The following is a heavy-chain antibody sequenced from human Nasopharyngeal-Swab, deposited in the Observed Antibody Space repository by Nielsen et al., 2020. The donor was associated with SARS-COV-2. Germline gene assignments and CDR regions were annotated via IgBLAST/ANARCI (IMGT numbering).Heavy chain of an antibody. D-gene: IGHD6-19*01. CDR2: IIPIFGTA. CDR1: GGTFSSYA. V-gene: IGHV1-69*06. CDR3: ARGLAVAGIPDFDY. J-gene: IGHJ4*02. Sequence: SVKVSCKASGGTFSSYAISWVRQAPGQGLEWMGGIIPIFGTANYAQKFQGRVTITADKSTSTAYMELSSLRSEDTAVYYCARGLAVAGIPDFDYWGQGTLVTVSS.